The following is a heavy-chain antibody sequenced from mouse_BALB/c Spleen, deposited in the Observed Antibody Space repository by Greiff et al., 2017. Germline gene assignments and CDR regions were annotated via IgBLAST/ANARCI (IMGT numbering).Heavy chain of an antibody. CDR2: IWSGGST. D-gene: IGHD6-5*01. Sequence: VKLMESGPGLVQPSQSLSITCTVSGFSLTSYGVHWVRQSPGKGLEWLGVIWSGGSTDYNAAFISRLSISKDNSKSQVFFKMNSLQANDTAIYYCASPYHYYAMDYWGQGTSVTVSS. CDR3: ASPYHYYAMDY. CDR1: GFSLTSYG. J-gene: IGHJ4*01. V-gene: IGHV2-2*02.